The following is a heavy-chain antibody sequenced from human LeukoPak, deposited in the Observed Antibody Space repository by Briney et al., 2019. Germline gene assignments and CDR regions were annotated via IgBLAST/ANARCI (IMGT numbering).Heavy chain of an antibody. CDR1: GGTFSSYA. CDR2: IIPIFGTA. J-gene: IGHJ4*02. D-gene: IGHD5-18*01. CDR3: ARVDGMRSYGPFDY. Sequence: ASVKVSCKASGGTFSSYAISWVRQAPGQGLEWMGGIIPIFGTANYAQKFQGRVTITADESTSTAYMELSSLRSEDTAVYYRARVDGMRSYGPFDYWGQGTLVTVSS. V-gene: IGHV1-69*13.